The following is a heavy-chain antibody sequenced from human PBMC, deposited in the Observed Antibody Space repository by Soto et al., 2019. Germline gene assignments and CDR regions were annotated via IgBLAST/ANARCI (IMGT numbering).Heavy chain of an antibody. V-gene: IGHV4-59*01. Sequence: SETLSLTCTVSGGSISSYYWSWIRQPPGKGLEWIGYIYYSGSTNYNPSLKSRVTISVDTSKNQFSLKLSSVTAADTAVYYCARDLGPTYYYDSRGAFDIWGQGTMVTVSS. CDR1: GGSISSYY. J-gene: IGHJ3*02. CDR2: IYYSGST. CDR3: ARDLGPTYYYDSRGAFDI. D-gene: IGHD3-22*01.